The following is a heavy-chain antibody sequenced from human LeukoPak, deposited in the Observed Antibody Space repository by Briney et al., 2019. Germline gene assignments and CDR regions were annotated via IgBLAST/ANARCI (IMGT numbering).Heavy chain of an antibody. CDR1: GDTFSSYG. Sequence: ASVRVSCKASGDTFSSYGISWIRQSPGQGLEWMGWISAHNGATNFAQKFQGRLTMTADTSTTTAYMELRSLTSGDTAIYYCARDSETISGVVIPSNYWGQGTLVTVSP. CDR3: ARDSETISGVVIPSNY. J-gene: IGHJ4*02. CDR2: ISAHNGAT. D-gene: IGHD3-3*01. V-gene: IGHV1-18*01.